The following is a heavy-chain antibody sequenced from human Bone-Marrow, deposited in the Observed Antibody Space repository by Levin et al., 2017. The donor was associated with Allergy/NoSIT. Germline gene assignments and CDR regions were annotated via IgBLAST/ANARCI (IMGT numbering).Heavy chain of an antibody. CDR3: AGYDTSAYHSPFDY. J-gene: IGHJ4*02. V-gene: IGHV3-23*01. D-gene: IGHD3-22*01. Sequence: GGSLRLSCAASGFIFSNYAMNWVRQAPGKGLEWVSQISGSGGNTHYADSVKGRFTFSRDNSKNTLYLQMNSLRAEDTAVYYCAGYDTSAYHSPFDYWGQGTLVTGSS. CDR2: ISGSGGNT. CDR1: GFIFSNYA.